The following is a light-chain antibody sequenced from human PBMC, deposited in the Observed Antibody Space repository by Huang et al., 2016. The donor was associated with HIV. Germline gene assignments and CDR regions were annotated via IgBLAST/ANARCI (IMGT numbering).Light chain of an antibody. J-gene: IGKJ1*01. CDR3: QQRSNWPPWT. CDR2: DTS. CDR1: NSVSSD. Sequence: EIVLTQSPATLYLSPGERATLSCRASNSVSSDLAWYQQKPGQAPRLLIYDTSSRATGLPARFSGSGSVTAFTLTSSSLEPEDFAVYYCQQRSNWPPWTFGQGTKVEIK. V-gene: IGKV3-11*01.